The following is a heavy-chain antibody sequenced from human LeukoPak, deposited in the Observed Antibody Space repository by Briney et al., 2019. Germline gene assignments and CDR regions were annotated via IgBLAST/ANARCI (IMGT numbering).Heavy chain of an antibody. CDR2: IYYSGST. CDR3: ARIYPIIGYCSSTSCPASFDI. V-gene: IGHV4-39*07. J-gene: IGHJ3*02. D-gene: IGHD2-2*01. Sequence: SETLSLTCTVSGDSVSTTIYYWGWIRQPPGKGLECIGSIYYSGSTYYNPSLKSRATILVDTSRNQFSLKLSSVTAADTAVYYCARIYPIIGYCSSTSCPASFDIWGQGTMVTVSS. CDR1: GDSVSTTIYY.